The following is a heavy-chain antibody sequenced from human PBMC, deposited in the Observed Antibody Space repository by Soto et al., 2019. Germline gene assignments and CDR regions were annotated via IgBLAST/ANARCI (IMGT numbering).Heavy chain of an antibody. V-gene: IGHV4-34*01. D-gene: IGHD1-1*01. Sequence: PSETLSLTCAVYGGSFSGYYWSWIRQPPGKGLEWIGEINHSGSTNYNPSLKSRVTISVDTSKNQFSLKLSSVTAADTAVYYCARGMSQLATAGSYSYGMEVWGQGTTVTVSS. J-gene: IGHJ6*02. CDR1: GGSFSGYY. CDR3: ARGMSQLATAGSYSYGMEV. CDR2: INHSGST.